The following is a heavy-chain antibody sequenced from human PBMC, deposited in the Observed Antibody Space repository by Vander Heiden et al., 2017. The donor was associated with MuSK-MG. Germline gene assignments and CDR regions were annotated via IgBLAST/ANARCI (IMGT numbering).Heavy chain of an antibody. CDR2: IFSNDEK. Sequence: QVTLEESGPVLVKPSETLTLTCNVSGFSLSNPRMGVSWIRQPPGRAPQWLGHIFSNDEKSYNTSLKTRLIISKDTSKSQVVLIMTNVDPADTATYYCARWYYYDRSGFLYWYFDLWGRGTLVTVSS. V-gene: IGHV2-26*02. CDR3: ARWYYYDRSGFLYWYFDL. J-gene: IGHJ2*01. D-gene: IGHD3-22*01. CDR1: GFSLSNPRMG.